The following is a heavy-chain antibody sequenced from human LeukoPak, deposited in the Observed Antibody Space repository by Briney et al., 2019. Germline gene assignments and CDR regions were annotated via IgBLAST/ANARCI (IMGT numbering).Heavy chain of an antibody. D-gene: IGHD2-15*01. CDR2: IYTSGST. CDR1: GGSISSGSYY. J-gene: IGHJ6*03. V-gene: IGHV4-61*02. Sequence: SETLSLTCTVSGGSISSGSYYWSWIRQPAGKGLEWIGRIYTSGSTNYNPSLKSRVTISVDTSKNQFSLKLSSVTAADTAVYYCARGNPVDCSGGSCYSRDYYYMDVWGKGTTVTVSS. CDR3: ARGNPVDCSGGSCYSRDYYYMDV.